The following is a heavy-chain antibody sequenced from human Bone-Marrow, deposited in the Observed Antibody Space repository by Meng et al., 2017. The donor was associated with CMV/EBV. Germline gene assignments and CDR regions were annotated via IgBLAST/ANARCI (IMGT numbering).Heavy chain of an antibody. CDR1: EFTFSHYQ. CDR2: ISSSGSTI. J-gene: IGHJ4*02. V-gene: IGHV3-11*04. D-gene: IGHD3-3*01. Sequence: GESLKISCAASEFTFSHYQMNWIRQTPGRGLEWVSYISSSGSTIYYADSVKGRFTISRDNAKKSLYLLMNSLRAEDTAVYYCARWAYYDFWSGSLGHYFDYWGQGTLVTVSS. CDR3: ARWAYYDFWSGSLGHYFDY.